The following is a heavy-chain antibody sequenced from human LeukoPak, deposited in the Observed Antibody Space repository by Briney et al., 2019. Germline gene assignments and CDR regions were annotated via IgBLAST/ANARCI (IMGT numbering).Heavy chain of an antibody. CDR3: ARKRGCIAARRNNWFDP. Sequence: ASVKVSCKGSGYTFPSYDINWVRQATGQGLEWMGWMNPNSGNTGYAQKLQGRVTMTRNTSLRTAYMELSSLRSEDTAVYYCARKRGCIAARRNNWFDPWGQGTLVTVSS. CDR1: GYTFPSYD. J-gene: IGHJ5*02. V-gene: IGHV1-8*01. D-gene: IGHD6-6*01. CDR2: MNPNSGNT.